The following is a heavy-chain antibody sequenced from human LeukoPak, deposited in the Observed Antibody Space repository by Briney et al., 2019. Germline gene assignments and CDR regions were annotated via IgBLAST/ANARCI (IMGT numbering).Heavy chain of an antibody. CDR3: ARSRRVQDIVVVPAASYYWFDP. D-gene: IGHD2-2*01. CDR1: GGTFSSYA. CDR2: IIPIFGTA. J-gene: IGHJ5*02. V-gene: IGHV1-69*13. Sequence: SVKVSCKASGGTFSSYAISWVRQAPGQGLEWMGGIIPIFGTANYAQKFQGRVTITADESTSTAYMELSSLRSEDTAVYYCARSRRVQDIVVVPAASYYWFDPWGQGTLVTVSS.